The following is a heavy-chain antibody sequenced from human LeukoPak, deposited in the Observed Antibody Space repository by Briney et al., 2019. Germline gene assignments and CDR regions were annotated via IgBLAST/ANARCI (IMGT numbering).Heavy chain of an antibody. CDR3: AKAEGKNPTGGRWLD. J-gene: IGHJ4*02. CDR1: GFTFTSYG. Sequence: AGGSLRLSCAASGFTFTSYGMHWVRQAPGKGLEWVALITYDGYYKYYSDSVKGRFTISSDTSKNTMYLQMNSLRAEDTAIYYCAKAEGKNPTGGRWLDWGQGTLVTVSS. D-gene: IGHD6-19*01. CDR2: ITYDGYYK. V-gene: IGHV3-30*18.